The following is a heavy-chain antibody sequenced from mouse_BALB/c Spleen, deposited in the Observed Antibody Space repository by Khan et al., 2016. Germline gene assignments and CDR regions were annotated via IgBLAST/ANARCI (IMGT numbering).Heavy chain of an antibody. CDR2: IPYSGST. J-gene: IGHJ3*01. V-gene: IGHV3-2*02. CDR3: ASDVYCPAWLAY. D-gene: IGHD2-3*01. Sequence: EVQLVEPGPGLVKPSQSLSLTCTVTGYSITSAYAWNWIRQFPGNRLEWLGYIPYSGSTTYNPSLQSRISITPDTFKNQFFLQLNSVTTEDTATYVCASDVYCPAWLAYGGQGTLVTVPA. CDR1: GYSITSAYA.